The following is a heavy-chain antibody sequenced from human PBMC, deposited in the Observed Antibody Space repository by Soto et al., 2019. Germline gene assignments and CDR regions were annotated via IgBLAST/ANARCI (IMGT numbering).Heavy chain of an antibody. CDR3: AKDLTHIVVVPAAIDY. CDR1: GFTFSSYA. CDR2: ISGSGGST. J-gene: IGHJ4*02. V-gene: IGHV3-23*01. Sequence: GESLKISCAASGFTFSSYAMSWVRQAPGKGLEWVSAISGSGGSTYYADSVKGRFTISRDNSKNTLYLQMNSLRAEDTAVYYCAKDLTHIVVVPAAIDYWGQGTLVTVSS. D-gene: IGHD2-2*01.